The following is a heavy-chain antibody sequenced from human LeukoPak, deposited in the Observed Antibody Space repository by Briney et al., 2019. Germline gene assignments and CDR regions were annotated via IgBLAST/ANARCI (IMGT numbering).Heavy chain of an antibody. Sequence: SETLSLTCAVYGGSFSGYYWSWIRQPPGKGLEWIGEINHSGSTNCNPSLKSRVTISVDTSKNQFSLKLSSVTAADTAVYYCARHREYRFGYGDYVRYYYYMDVWGKGTTVTISS. V-gene: IGHV4-34*01. J-gene: IGHJ6*03. CDR1: GGSFSGYY. CDR2: INHSGST. D-gene: IGHD4-17*01. CDR3: ARHREYRFGYGDYVRYYYYMDV.